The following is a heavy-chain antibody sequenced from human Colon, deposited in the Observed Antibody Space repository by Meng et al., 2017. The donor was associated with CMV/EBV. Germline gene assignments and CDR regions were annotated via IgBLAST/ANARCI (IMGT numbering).Heavy chain of an antibody. D-gene: IGHD3-16*01. CDR1: GFDLSTYG. Sequence: AFGFDLSTYGMQGVRQAPGKGLEWVAVTYYDGTAKYSEDSVKGRFTVSRDNSKNTVYMQMNSLRDDDTAVYYCAKGRGSTRPHGLDVWGQGTTVTVSS. J-gene: IGHJ6*02. V-gene: IGHV3-33*06. CDR2: TYYDGTAK. CDR3: AKGRGSTRPHGLDV.